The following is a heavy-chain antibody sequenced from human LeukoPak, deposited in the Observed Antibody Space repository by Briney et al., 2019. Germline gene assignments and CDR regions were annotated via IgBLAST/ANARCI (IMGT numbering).Heavy chain of an antibody. V-gene: IGHV3-23*01. Sequence: GGSLRLSCAASGFTFSSYAMSWVRQAPGKGLEWVSTISGSGGSTYYADSVKGRFTISRDNSKNMLYLQMNSLRAEDTAVYYCAKTYCASTSCPFYFYYYMDVWGKGTTVTVSS. CDR2: ISGSGGST. CDR3: AKTYCASTSCPFYFYYYMDV. CDR1: GFTFSSYA. J-gene: IGHJ6*03. D-gene: IGHD2-2*01.